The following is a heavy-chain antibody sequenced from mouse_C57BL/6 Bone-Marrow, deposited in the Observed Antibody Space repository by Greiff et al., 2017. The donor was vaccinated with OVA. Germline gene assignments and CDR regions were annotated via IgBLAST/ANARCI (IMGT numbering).Heavy chain of an antibody. CDR2: IHPSDSDT. CDR3: AIGGSSSFYYAMDY. CDR1: GYTFTNYW. V-gene: IGHV1-74*01. Sequence: QVQLQQPGAELVKPGASVKVSCKASGYTFTNYWMHWVKQRPGQGLEWFGRIHPSDSDTNYNQKFKGKATLTVDKSSSTAYMQLSSLTSEDSAVYYCAIGGSSSFYYAMDYWGQGTSVTVSS. D-gene: IGHD1-1*01. J-gene: IGHJ4*01.